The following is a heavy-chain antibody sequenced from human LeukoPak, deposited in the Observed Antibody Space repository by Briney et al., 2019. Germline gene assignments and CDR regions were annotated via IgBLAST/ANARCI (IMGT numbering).Heavy chain of an antibody. CDR2: IYYSGST. J-gene: IGHJ5*02. CDR3: ARLRYYYDSSGYRNWFDP. D-gene: IGHD3-22*01. Sequence: SETLSLTRTVSGGSVSSGSYYWSWIRQPPGKGLEWIGYIYYSGSTNYNPSLKSRVTISVGTSKNQFSLKLSSVTAADTAVYYCARLRYYYDSSGYRNWFDPWGQGTLVTVSS. CDR1: GGSVSSGSYY. V-gene: IGHV4-61*01.